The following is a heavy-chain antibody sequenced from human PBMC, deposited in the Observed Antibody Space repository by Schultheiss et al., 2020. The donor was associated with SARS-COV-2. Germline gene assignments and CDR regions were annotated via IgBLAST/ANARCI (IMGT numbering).Heavy chain of an antibody. CDR3: AKDLNYYDSSGEVS. V-gene: IGHV3-13*05. Sequence: GGSLRLSCAASGFTFSSYWMHWVRQAPGKGLVWVSAIGTAGDPYYPGSVKGRFTISRENAKNTLYLQMNSLRAEDTAVYYCAKDLNYYDSSGEVSWGQGTLV. J-gene: IGHJ1*01. CDR1: GFTFSSYW. D-gene: IGHD3-22*01. CDR2: IGTAGDP.